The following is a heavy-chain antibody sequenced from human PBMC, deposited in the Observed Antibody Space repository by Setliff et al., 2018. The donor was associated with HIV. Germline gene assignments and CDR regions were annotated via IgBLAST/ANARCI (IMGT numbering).Heavy chain of an antibody. V-gene: IGHV4-59*01. CDR1: GDSIRNDY. CDR3: ARGPNLWNGYYKPDRLTLDF. D-gene: IGHD3-3*01. CDR2: ISYSGDT. Sequence: PSETLSLTCTVSGDSIRNDYWTWIRQPPEKGLEWIASISYSGDTNYNPSLMGRVTMSLDVSRNQISLRLTSVIAADTAVYYCARGPNLWNGYYKPDRLTLDFWGQGTLVTVSS. J-gene: IGHJ4*02.